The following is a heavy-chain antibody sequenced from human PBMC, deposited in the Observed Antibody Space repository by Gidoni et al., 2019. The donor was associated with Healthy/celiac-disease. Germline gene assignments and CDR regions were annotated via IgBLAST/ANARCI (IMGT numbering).Heavy chain of an antibody. CDR3: ARVNGSGSYYKLGWFDP. CDR1: GGSISRGGYY. J-gene: IGHJ5*02. Sequence: QVQLQESGPGLVKPSQTLSLTCTVSGGSISRGGYYCSWIRQHPGKGLEWIGYLYDRGSTYYNPSLKSRVTISVDTSKNQFSLKLSSVTAADTAVYYCARVNGSGSYYKLGWFDPWGQGTLVTVSS. D-gene: IGHD3-10*01. CDR2: LYDRGST. V-gene: IGHV4-31*03.